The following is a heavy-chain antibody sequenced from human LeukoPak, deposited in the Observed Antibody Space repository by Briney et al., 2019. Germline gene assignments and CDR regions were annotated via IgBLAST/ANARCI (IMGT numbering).Heavy chain of an antibody. CDR2: IYHSGST. J-gene: IGHJ4*02. D-gene: IGHD2-2*02. V-gene: IGHV4-38-2*01. CDR3: AGGGIVVVPAAIDGRDY. Sequence: PSETLSLTCAVSGYSISSGYYWGWIRQLPGKGLKWIGSIYHSGSTYYNPSLKSRVTISVDTSKNQFSLKLSSVTAADTAVYYCAGGGIVVVPAAIDGRDYWGQGTLVTVSS. CDR1: GYSISSGYY.